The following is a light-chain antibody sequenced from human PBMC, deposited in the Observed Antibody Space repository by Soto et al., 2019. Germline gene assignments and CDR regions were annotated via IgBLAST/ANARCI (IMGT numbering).Light chain of an antibody. CDR2: DVS. Sequence: ALTQPASVSGSPGQSITISCTGTSSDVGGYNYVSWYQQHPGKAPKLMIYDVSNRPSGVSNRFSGSKSGNTASLTISGLQAEDEADYYCSSYTSSSTFFGTGTKLTVL. V-gene: IGLV2-14*01. CDR3: SSYTSSSTF. CDR1: SSDVGGYNY. J-gene: IGLJ1*01.